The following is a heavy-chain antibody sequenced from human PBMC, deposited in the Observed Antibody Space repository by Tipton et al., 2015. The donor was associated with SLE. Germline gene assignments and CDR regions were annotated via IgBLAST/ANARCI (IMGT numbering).Heavy chain of an antibody. CDR2: ISSSSSTI. CDR3: ARIYRSSSGYGMDV. Sequence: SLRLSCSGFGFAFDTYGLHWVRQPPGKGLEWVSYISSSSSTIYYADSVKGRFTISRDNAKNSLYLQMNSLRAEDTAVYYCARIYRSSSGYGMDVWGQGTTVTVSS. CDR1: GFAFDTYG. V-gene: IGHV3-48*01. J-gene: IGHJ6*02. D-gene: IGHD6-6*01.